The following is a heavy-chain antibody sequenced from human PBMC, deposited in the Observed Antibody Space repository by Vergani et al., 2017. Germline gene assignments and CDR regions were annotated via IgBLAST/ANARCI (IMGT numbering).Heavy chain of an antibody. D-gene: IGHD1-20*01. CDR3: AKVITGTAYNWFDP. Sequence: QVQLQESGPGLVKPSETLSLTCTVSGGSISSYYWSWIRQPPGKGLEWIGYIYYSGSTNYNPSRKSRVTISVETSKNQFSLKLSSVTAADTAVYYCAKVITGTAYNWFDPWGQGTLVTVSS. CDR2: IYYSGST. J-gene: IGHJ5*02. CDR1: GGSISSYY. V-gene: IGHV4-59*01.